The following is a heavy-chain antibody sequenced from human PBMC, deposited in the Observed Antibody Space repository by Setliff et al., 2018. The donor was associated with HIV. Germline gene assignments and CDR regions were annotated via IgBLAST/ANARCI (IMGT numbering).Heavy chain of an antibody. J-gene: IGHJ2*01. Sequence: ASVKVSCKASGYTFTSYYMNWVRQAPGQGLEWMGIINPSGGSTSYAQKLQGRVTITADESTSTAYMELTGLRSEDTAVYYCATGPTMVTSKGFWFFDLWGRGTLVTVSS. D-gene: IGHD2-21*02. CDR3: ATGPTMVTSKGFWFFDL. V-gene: IGHV1-46*01. CDR2: INPSGGST. CDR1: GYTFTSYY.